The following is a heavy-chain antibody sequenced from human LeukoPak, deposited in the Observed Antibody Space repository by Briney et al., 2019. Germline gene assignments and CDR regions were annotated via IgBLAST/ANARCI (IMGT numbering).Heavy chain of an antibody. CDR1: GGSISSSNYY. CDR3: ARYVVYGSGKYYFDY. D-gene: IGHD3-10*01. V-gene: IGHV4-39*01. Sequence: XETLSLTCTVSGGSISSSNYYWSWIRXPPGKELEWIASINYGGTTYYNPSLKSRVTISVNTSKNQFSLRLSSVTAADTAVYLCARYVVYGSGKYYFDYWGQGSLVTVSS. CDR2: INYGGTT. J-gene: IGHJ4*02.